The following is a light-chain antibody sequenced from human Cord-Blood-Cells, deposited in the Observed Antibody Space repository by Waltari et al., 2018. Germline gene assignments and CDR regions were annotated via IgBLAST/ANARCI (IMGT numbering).Light chain of an antibody. J-gene: IGKJ1*01. CDR2: AAS. Sequence: AIQITQSPSSLSASVGDRVPITCRASQGIRNDLDWYQQKPGKAPKLLIYAASSLQSGVPSRFSGSGSGTDFTLTISSLQPEDFATYYCLQDYNYPWTFGQGTKVEIK. CDR3: LQDYNYPWT. V-gene: IGKV1-6*01. CDR1: QGIRND.